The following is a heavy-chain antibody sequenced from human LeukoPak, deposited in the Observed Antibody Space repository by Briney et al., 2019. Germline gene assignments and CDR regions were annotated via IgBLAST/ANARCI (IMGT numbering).Heavy chain of an antibody. J-gene: IGHJ5*02. D-gene: IGHD3-10*01. Sequence: GGSLRLSCAASGFTFSSSWMNWVRQSPGKGLEWVANIKEDGTEKYYVDSVKGRFTIFRDNAKNSLYLQMNSLRAEDTAVYYCAKEALGGWFDPWGQGTLVTVSS. CDR3: AKEALGGWFDP. CDR2: IKEDGTEK. CDR1: GFTFSSSW. V-gene: IGHV3-7*03.